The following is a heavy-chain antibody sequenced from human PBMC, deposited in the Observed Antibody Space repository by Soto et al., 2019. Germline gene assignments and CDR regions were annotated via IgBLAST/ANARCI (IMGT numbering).Heavy chain of an antibody. V-gene: IGHV3-23*01. D-gene: IGHD6-19*01. J-gene: IGHJ4*02. CDR1: GFTFSSYA. Sequence: EVQLLESGGGLVQPGGSLRLSCAASGFTFSSYAMSWVRQAPGKGLEWVSAISGSGGSTYYADSVKGRFTISRDNSENTLYLQMNSLRAEDTAVYYCAKVSSGWYSNFDYWGQGTLVTVSS. CDR3: AKVSSGWYSNFDY. CDR2: ISGSGGST.